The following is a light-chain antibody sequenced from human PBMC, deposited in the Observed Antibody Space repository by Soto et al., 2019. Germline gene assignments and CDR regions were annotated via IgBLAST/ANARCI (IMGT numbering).Light chain of an antibody. Sequence: DIQMTQSPSSLSASVGDRVTITCRASQGISNYLAWYQQKPGKVPKLLIYAASILQSGVPSRFSGSGSGTEFILTINNLQPEDFASYFCLQVYSFPRTFGLGTKVDIK. CDR2: AAS. V-gene: IGKV1-12*01. J-gene: IGKJ1*01. CDR3: LQVYSFPRT. CDR1: QGISNY.